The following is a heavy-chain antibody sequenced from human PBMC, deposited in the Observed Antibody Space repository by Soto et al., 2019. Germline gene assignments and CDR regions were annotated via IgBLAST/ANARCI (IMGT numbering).Heavy chain of an antibody. J-gene: IGHJ6*02. Sequence: SVKVSCKGSGGTFSSYAISWVRQAPGQGLEWMGGIIPIFGTANYAQKFQGRVTITADESTSTAHMELSSLRSEDTAVYYCERGSDELYGMDVRGQGNKVTVSS. V-gene: IGHV1-69*13. CDR2: IIPIFGTA. D-gene: IGHD1-7*01. CDR3: ERGSDELYGMDV. CDR1: GGTFSSYA.